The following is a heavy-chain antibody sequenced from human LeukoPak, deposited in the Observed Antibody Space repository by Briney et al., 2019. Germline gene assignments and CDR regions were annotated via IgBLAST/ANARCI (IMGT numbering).Heavy chain of an antibody. Sequence: GGSLRLSCAASGFTFSSFAMSWVRQAPGKGLEWLSTISDSGGSTYYADSVRGRFTISRDNSKDTLYVQMDSLRAEDAAVYYCAKSHSVVRRGYFDYWGQGALVTVSS. CDR2: ISDSGGST. D-gene: IGHD2-2*01. V-gene: IGHV3-23*01. J-gene: IGHJ4*02. CDR3: AKSHSVVRRGYFDY. CDR1: GFTFSSFA.